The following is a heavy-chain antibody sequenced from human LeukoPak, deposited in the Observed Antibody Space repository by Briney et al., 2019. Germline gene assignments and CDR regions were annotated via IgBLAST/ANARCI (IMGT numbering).Heavy chain of an antibody. CDR1: GFTFSNYA. V-gene: IGHV3-64*01. CDR2: ISSNGGST. Sequence: PGGSLRLSCAASGFTFSNYAMHWVRQAPGKGLEYVSAISSNGGSTHYANSVKGRFTISRDNSKNTLYLQMNSLRAEDTAVYYCARATVTTRIYPDAFDIWGQGTMVTVSS. J-gene: IGHJ3*02. D-gene: IGHD4-17*01. CDR3: ARATVTTRIYPDAFDI.